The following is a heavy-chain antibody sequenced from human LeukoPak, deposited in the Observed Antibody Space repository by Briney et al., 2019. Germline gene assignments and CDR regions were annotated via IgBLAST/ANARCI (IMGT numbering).Heavy chain of an antibody. J-gene: IGHJ3*02. CDR1: GYTFTSYA. CDR3: ARAVIWQRWLPRGIIDAFDI. D-gene: IGHD5-24*01. V-gene: IGHV7-4-1*02. Sequence: GASVKVSCKASGYTFTSYAMNWVRQAPGQGLEWMGWINTNTGNPTYAQGFTGRFVFSLDTSVSTAYLQISSLKAEDTAVYYCARAVIWQRWLPRGIIDAFDIWGQGTMVTVSS. CDR2: INTNTGNP.